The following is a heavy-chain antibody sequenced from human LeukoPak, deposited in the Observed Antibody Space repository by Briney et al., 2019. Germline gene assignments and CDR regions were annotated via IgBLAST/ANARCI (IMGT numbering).Heavy chain of an antibody. CDR3: ARYGDYDYYYYGMDV. V-gene: IGHV3-30-3*01. Sequence: GGSLRLSCAASGFTFSSDAMHWVRQPPGKGLEWVALMSYDGSNKYYADSVKGRFTISRDSTKNTLYLQMNSLGPEDTAVYYCARYGDYDYYYYGMDVWGQGTTVTVSS. CDR1: GFTFSSDA. J-gene: IGHJ6*02. CDR2: MSYDGSNK. D-gene: IGHD4-17*01.